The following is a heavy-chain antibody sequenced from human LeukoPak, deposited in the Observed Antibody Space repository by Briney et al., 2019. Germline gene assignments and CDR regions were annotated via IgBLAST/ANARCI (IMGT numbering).Heavy chain of an antibody. CDR1: GFTFTNYW. CDR2: IKSKIDGGTA. V-gene: IGHV3-15*01. J-gene: IGHJ4*02. D-gene: IGHD1-26*01. CDR3: TTDPSWELFDY. Sequence: PGGSLRLSCAASGFTFTNYWMMWVRQAPGKGLEWLGRIKSKIDGGTADYAPPVKGRFTISRDDSKSTLYLQMNSLKIEDTAVYYCTTDPSWELFDYWGQGTLVTVSS.